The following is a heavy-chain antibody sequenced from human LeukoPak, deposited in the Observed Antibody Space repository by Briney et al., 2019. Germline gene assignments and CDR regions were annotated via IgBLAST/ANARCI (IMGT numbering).Heavy chain of an antibody. D-gene: IGHD2-8*01. CDR2: IKQDGTEK. Sequence: GGSLRLSCAASGFTFSSYWMHWVRQAPGKGLEWVANIKQDGTEKYYVDSVRGRFTISRDNAQNSLYLQMNNLGAEDTAVYYCATDPASYCTSSTCDFDYWGQGTLVTVSS. V-gene: IGHV3-7*01. CDR1: GFTFSSYW. J-gene: IGHJ4*02. CDR3: ATDPASYCTSSTCDFDY.